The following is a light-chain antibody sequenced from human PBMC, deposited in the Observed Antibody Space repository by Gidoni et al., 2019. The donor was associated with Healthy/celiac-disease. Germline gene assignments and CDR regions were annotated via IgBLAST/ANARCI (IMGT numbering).Light chain of an antibody. J-gene: IGLJ3*02. CDR3: QSYDSSLSGSGV. Sequence: QSVLTQPPSVSWAPGQRVTISCTGSSSNIGAGYDVPWYQQLPGTAPKLLIYGNSNRPSGVPDRFSGSKSGTSASLAITGLQAEDEADYYCQSYDSSLSGSGVFGGGTKLTVL. CDR2: GNS. V-gene: IGLV1-40*01. CDR1: SSNIGAGYD.